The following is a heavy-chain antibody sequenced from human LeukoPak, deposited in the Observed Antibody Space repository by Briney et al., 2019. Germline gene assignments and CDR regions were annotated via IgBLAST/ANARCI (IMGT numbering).Heavy chain of an antibody. CDR2: IWYDGSNK. V-gene: IGHV3-33*01. D-gene: IGHD2/OR15-2a*01. CDR3: ARGHVLIGFDY. CDR1: GFTFSSYG. J-gene: IGHJ4*02. Sequence: GGSLRLSCAASGFTFSSYGMHWVRQAPGKGLEWVAVIWYDGSNKYYADSVKGRFTISRDNSKNTLYLQMNSLRAEDTAVYYCARGHVLIGFDYWGQGSLVTVSS.